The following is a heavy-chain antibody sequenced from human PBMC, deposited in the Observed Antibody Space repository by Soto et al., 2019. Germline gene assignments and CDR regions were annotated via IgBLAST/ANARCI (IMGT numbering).Heavy chain of an antibody. Sequence: GGSLRLSCAASGFTFSSYAMHWVRQAPGKGLEWVAVISYDGSNKYYADSVKGRFTISRDNSKNTLYLQMNSLRAEDTAVYYCARDRSPGYYDSSGYPYSTPYFDYWGQGTLVTVSS. CDR2: ISYDGSNK. J-gene: IGHJ4*02. V-gene: IGHV3-30-3*01. CDR3: ARDRSPGYYDSSGYPYSTPYFDY. CDR1: GFTFSSYA. D-gene: IGHD3-22*01.